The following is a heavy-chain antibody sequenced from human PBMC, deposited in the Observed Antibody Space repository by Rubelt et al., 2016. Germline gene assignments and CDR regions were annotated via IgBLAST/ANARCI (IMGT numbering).Heavy chain of an antibody. Sequence: GGLVQPGGSLRLSCAASGFTFSSYAMPWVRQAPGKGLEWVALISYDGSYKYYADSVKGRFTISRDNSKNTLYLQMNSLRAEDTAVYYGARGIAVTGIYDAFDIWGQGTMVTVSS. CDR1: GFTFSSYA. CDR2: ISYDGSYK. CDR3: ARGIAVTGIYDAFDI. J-gene: IGHJ3*02. D-gene: IGHD6-19*01. V-gene: IGHV3-30*04.